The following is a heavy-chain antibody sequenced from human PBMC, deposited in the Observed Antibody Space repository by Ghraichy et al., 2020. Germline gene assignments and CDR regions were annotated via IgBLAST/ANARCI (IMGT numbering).Heavy chain of an antibody. CDR3: AKGSGDDLWSGHNYYSYSFDG. CDR2: ISGSGAKT. J-gene: IGHJ6*03. D-gene: IGHD3-3*01. V-gene: IGHV3-23*01. Sequence: GGSLRLSCAASGFSFSRIAMTWVRQAPGEGLQWVSSISGSGAKTYYIDSVKGRFNVSRDNSKNTLYLHMNSLRAEDTAVHYCAKGSGDDLWSGHNYYSYSFDGWGKETTVNVSS. CDR1: GFSFSRIA.